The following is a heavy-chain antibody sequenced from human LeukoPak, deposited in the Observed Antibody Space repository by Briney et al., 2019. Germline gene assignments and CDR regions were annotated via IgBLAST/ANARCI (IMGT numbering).Heavy chain of an antibody. V-gene: IGHV1-18*01. CDR2: ISAYNGNT. D-gene: IGHD1-14*01. CDR3: ARVLGTRLTNYYYYGMDV. J-gene: IGHJ6*02. CDR1: GYTFTSYG. Sequence: ASVKVSCKASGYTFTSYGISWVRQAPGQGLEWMGWISAYNGNTNYAQKFQGRVTMTRDTSISTAYMELSRLRSDDTAVYYCARVLGTRLTNYYYYGMDVWGQGTTVTVSS.